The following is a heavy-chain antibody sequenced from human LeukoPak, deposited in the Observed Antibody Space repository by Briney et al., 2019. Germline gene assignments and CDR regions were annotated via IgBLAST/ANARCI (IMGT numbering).Heavy chain of an antibody. D-gene: IGHD3-3*01. CDR2: IYYSGST. CDR3: ARHLTLYYDFWSGYYTAGRDNWFDP. Sequence: PGRSLRLSCAASGFTFSSYAMHWVRQPPGKGLEWLGSIYYSGSTYYNPSLKSRVTISVDTSKNQFSLKLSSVTAADTAVYYCARHLTLYYDFWSGYYTAGRDNWFDPWGQGTLVTVSS. CDR1: GFTFSSYAMH. J-gene: IGHJ5*02. V-gene: IGHV4-39*01.